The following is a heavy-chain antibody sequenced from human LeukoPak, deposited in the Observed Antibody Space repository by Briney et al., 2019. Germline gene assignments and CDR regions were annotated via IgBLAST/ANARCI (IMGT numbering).Heavy chain of an antibody. CDR2: IYYSGST. CDR1: GGSVSSGSYY. V-gene: IGHV4-61*01. D-gene: IGHD6-13*01. Sequence: SETLSLTCTVSGGSVSSGSYYWSCIRQPPGKGLEWIGYIYYSGSTNYNPSLKSRVTISVDTSKNQFSLKLSSVSAADTALYYCARVDIAAAVGDYWGQGPLVTVSS. J-gene: IGHJ4*02. CDR3: ARVDIAAAVGDY.